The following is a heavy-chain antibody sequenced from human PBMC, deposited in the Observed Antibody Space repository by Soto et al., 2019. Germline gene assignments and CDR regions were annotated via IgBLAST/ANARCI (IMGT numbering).Heavy chain of an antibody. V-gene: IGHV3-66*01. CDR3: ARAEVEPPTP. D-gene: IGHD2-15*01. CDR2: IYTGGGT. J-gene: IGHJ4*02. CDR1: GFTVSSNY. Sequence: EVQLVESGGGLVQPGGSLRLSCAASGFTVSSNYMIWVRQAPGKGLEWISVIYTGGGTKYADSVKGRFTISRDTSRNTVYLHMDSLRVEDTAVYYCARAEVEPPTPWGQGTLVTVSS.